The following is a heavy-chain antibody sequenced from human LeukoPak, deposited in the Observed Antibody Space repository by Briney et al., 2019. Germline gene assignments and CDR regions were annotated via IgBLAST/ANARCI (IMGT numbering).Heavy chain of an antibody. CDR3: ASRAGYTGSWSAFDY. CDR1: TFTLNNYW. D-gene: IGHD6-13*01. J-gene: IGHJ4*02. Sequence: GGSLRLFCTASTFTLNNYWMSWVRQAPGKGLEWVANIKQDGSEKYYVDSVKGRFTISRDNAKDSLYLQMNSLRAEDTAVYYCASRAGYTGSWSAFDYWGQRTLVTVSS. CDR2: IKQDGSEK. V-gene: IGHV3-7*05.